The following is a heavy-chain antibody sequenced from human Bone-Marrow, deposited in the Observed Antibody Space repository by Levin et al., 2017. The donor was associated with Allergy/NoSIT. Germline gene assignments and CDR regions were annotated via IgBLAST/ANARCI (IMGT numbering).Heavy chain of an antibody. J-gene: IGHJ4*02. CDR3: ARVGNDYGDYLY. D-gene: IGHD4-17*01. Sequence: GESLKISCAASGFTFSSYWMSWVRQAPGKGLEWVANIKQDGSEKYYVDSVKGRFTISRDNAKNSLYLQMNSLRAEDTAVYYCARVGNDYGDYLYWGQGTLVTVSS. V-gene: IGHV3-7*01. CDR1: GFTFSSYW. CDR2: IKQDGSEK.